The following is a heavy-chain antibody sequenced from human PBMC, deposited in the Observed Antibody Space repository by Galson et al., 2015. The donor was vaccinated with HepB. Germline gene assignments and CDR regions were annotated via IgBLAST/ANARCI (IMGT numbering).Heavy chain of an antibody. J-gene: IGHJ4*02. CDR1: GYTFTGYY. CDR2: INPNTGDT. D-gene: IGHD3-16*01. V-gene: IGHV1-2*02. Sequence: SVKVSCKASGYTFTGYYIHWVRLAPGQGLEWMGWINPNTGDTNYARNFQGRVTMSRDPSISTAYMELNSLKSDDTAVFYCSRGGSYDYIRGAPGSYFGYWGQGTLVTVSS. CDR3: SRGGSYDYIRGAPGSYFGY.